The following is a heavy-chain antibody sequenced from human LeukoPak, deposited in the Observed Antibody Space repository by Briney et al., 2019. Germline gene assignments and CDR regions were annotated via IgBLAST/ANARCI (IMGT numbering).Heavy chain of an antibody. CDR2: INWNGVTT. CDR1: GFTFSRHS. CDR3: ARVLRRSYNWFDP. D-gene: IGHD3-3*01. J-gene: IGHJ5*02. Sequence: GGSLRLSCAASGFTFSRHSINWVRQAPGKGLEWVSGINWNGVTTSYAESVKGRFIISRDNTKNSLYLQMNSLRAEDTAVYYCARVLRRSYNWFDPWGQGTLVTVSS. V-gene: IGHV3-20*04.